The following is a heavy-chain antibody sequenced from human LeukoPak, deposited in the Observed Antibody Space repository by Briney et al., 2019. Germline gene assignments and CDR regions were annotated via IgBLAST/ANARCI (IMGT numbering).Heavy chain of an antibody. CDR3: ARSIPFDY. CDR1: GGSISSSSYY. CDR2: IYYSGST. Sequence: SETLSLTCTVSGGSISSSSYYWGWIRQPPGKGLEWIGSIYYSGSTYYNPSLKSRVTISVDTSKNQFSLKLSSVTAADTAVYYWARSIPFDYWGQGTLVTVSS. V-gene: IGHV4-39*01. J-gene: IGHJ4*02.